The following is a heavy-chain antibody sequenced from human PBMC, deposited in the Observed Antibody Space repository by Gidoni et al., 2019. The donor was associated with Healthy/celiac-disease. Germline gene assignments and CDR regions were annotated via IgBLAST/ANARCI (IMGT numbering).Heavy chain of an antibody. J-gene: IGHJ6*02. CDR2: IRYDGSNK. Sequence: QVQLLESGGGVVQPGGPLSLSCPASGFPFISYDMHWVRPAPGKGLEWVAFIRYDGSNKYYADSVKGRFTISRDNSKNTLYLQMNSLRAEDTAVYYCAKVRRDSSSKGGMDVWGQGTTVTVSS. D-gene: IGHD6-6*01. V-gene: IGHV3-30*02. CDR3: AKVRRDSSSKGGMDV. CDR1: GFPFISYD.